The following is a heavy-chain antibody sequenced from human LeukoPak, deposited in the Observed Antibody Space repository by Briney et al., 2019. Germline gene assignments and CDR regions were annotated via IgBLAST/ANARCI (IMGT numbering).Heavy chain of an antibody. CDR3: ARIEGYGDYYFDY. D-gene: IGHD4-17*01. CDR1: GYTSTGYY. CDR2: INPNSGGT. J-gene: IGHJ4*02. V-gene: IGHV1-2*02. Sequence: ASVKVSCKASGYTSTGYYMHWVRQAAGQGLEWLGWINPNSGGTNYAQKFQGRVTMTRDTSISTAYMELSRLRSDDTAVYYCARIEGYGDYYFDYWGQGTLVTVSS.